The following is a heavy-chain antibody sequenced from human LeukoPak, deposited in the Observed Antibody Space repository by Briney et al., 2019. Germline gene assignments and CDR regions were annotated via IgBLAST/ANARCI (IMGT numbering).Heavy chain of an antibody. CDR3: ARHGLRWDFDL. J-gene: IGHJ2*01. CDR2: IHYTGST. V-gene: IGHV4-59*08. D-gene: IGHD4-17*01. CDR1: DGSISSYY. Sequence: SETLSLTCTVSDGSISSYYWSWIRQPPGKGLEWIGYIHYTGSTDYNPSLRSRVSISVDTSKNQFSVKLSSVTAADTAVYYCARHGLRWDFDLWGRGTLVTVSS.